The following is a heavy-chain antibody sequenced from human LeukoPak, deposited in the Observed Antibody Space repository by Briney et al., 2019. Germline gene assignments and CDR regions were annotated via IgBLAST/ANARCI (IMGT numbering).Heavy chain of an antibody. CDR1: GFTFSSYE. CDR3: ARVMGYYYAMDV. J-gene: IGHJ6*02. CDR2: ISSSGNNI. D-gene: IGHD1-26*01. V-gene: IGHV3-48*03. Sequence: PGGSLRLSCAASGFTFSSYEMNWVRQAPGKGLEWVSYISSSGNNIYYADSVKGRFTISRDIAKNSLYLQMNSLRADDTAVYYCARVMGYYYAMDVWGQGTTVTVSS.